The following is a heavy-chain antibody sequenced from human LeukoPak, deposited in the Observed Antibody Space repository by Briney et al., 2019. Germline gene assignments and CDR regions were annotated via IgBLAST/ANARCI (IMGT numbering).Heavy chain of an antibody. CDR3: ARGAYHIVVVTAPTY. CDR2: ISYDGSYK. D-gene: IGHD2-21*02. V-gene: IGHV3-30*03. J-gene: IGHJ4*02. CDR1: GFTFSSYG. Sequence: GGSLRLSCAASGFTFSSYGMHWVRQAPGKGLEWVAVISYDGSYKYYADSVKGRFTISRDISKNTLYLQMTSLRTEDTAVYYCARGAYHIVVVTAPTYWGQGTLVTVSS.